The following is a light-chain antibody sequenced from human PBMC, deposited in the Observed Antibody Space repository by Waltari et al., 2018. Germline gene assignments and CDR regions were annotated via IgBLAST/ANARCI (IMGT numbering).Light chain of an antibody. V-gene: IGKV3-15*01. CDR2: GAS. Sequence: EIVITQSPATLSVSPGERATLSCRASQSVSSNLAWYPQKPGQAPRLLIYGASTRATGIPARFSGSGSGTEFTLTISSLQAEDVAVYYCQQYYSTPYTFGQGTKLEIK. CDR1: QSVSSN. J-gene: IGKJ2*01. CDR3: QQYYSTPYT.